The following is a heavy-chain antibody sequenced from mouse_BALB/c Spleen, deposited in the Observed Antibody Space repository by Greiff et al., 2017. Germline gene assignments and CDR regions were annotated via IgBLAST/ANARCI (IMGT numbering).Heavy chain of an antibody. Sequence: VQLKQSGGGLVKPGGSLKLSCAASGFTFSSYTMSWVRQTPEKRLEWVATISSGGSYTYYPDSVKGRFTISRDNAKNTLYLQMSSLKSEDTAMYYCTRDIYYGYDEGRFAYWGQGTLVTVSA. CDR1: GFTFSSYT. CDR3: TRDIYYGYDEGRFAY. CDR2: ISSGGSYT. V-gene: IGHV5-6-4*01. D-gene: IGHD2-2*01. J-gene: IGHJ3*01.